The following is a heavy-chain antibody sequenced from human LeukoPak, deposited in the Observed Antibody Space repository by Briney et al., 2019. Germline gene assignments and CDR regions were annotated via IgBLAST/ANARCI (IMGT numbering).Heavy chain of an antibody. CDR1: GGSVSSGTYY. J-gene: IGHJ4*02. Sequence: SETLSLTCAVSGGSVSSGTYYWSWIRQPPGKGLEWIGYIYYSGSTNYNPSLKSRVTISIDTSKNQFSLKLSSVTAADTAVYYCARDRVRGNANPYFDYWGQGTLVTVSS. CDR2: IYYSGST. V-gene: IGHV4-61*01. D-gene: IGHD1-1*01. CDR3: ARDRVRGNANPYFDY.